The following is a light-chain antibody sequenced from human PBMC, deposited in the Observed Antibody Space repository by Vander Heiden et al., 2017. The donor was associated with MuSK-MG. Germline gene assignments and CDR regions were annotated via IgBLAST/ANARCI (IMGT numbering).Light chain of an antibody. CDR1: SSDVGGYKY. V-gene: IGLV2-14*03. CDR3: SSYTNNISLDVI. J-gene: IGLJ2*01. CDR2: NVN. Sequence: QSALTQPASVSGSPGQSITLSSSGTSSDVGGYKYVSWYQQHPGKAPKLLSYNVNNRPSGVSNRFSGSNSGNTASPATSGLQAEDEAEYYCSSYTNNISLDVIFGGGTKLTVL.